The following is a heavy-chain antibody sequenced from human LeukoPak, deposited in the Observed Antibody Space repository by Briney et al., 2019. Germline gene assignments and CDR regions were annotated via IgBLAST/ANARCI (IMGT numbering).Heavy chain of an antibody. V-gene: IGHV4-39*01. Sequence: SETLSLICTVSGGSISSSSYYWGWIRQPPGKGLEWIGTIYYTGSTYYNPSLKSRVTISVDTSNSQFSLKLSSVTAADTAVYYCARHPGGYCSSTSCYTGGVFDIWGQGAMVTVSS. CDR1: GGSISSSSYY. D-gene: IGHD2-2*02. CDR2: IYYTGST. CDR3: ARHPGGYCSSTSCYTGGVFDI. J-gene: IGHJ3*02.